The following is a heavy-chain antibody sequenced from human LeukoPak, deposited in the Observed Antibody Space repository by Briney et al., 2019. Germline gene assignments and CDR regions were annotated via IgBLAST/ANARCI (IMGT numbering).Heavy chain of an antibody. CDR2: INQDGSDK. V-gene: IGHV3-7*01. D-gene: IGHD3-22*01. CDR3: ARWDYYGDY. CDR1: GFTFSSYW. Sequence: GGSLRLSCAASGFTFSSYWMTWVRQASGKGLEWVASINQDGSDKYYVDSVKGRFTISRDNAKNSLYLLINSLRAEDTAVYYCARWDYYGDYWGQGTLVSVSS. J-gene: IGHJ4*02.